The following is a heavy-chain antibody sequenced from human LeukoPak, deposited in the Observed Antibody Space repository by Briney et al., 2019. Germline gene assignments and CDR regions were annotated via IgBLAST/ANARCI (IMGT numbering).Heavy chain of an antibody. CDR3: AKLRRDCSSTSCSDYSKIRVMAPYYFDY. V-gene: IGHV3-23*01. D-gene: IGHD2-2*01. Sequence: GGSLRLSWAASGFTFSSYAMTWVRQAPGKGLEWVSAISGSGSSTYYADSVKGRFTISRDNSKNTLYLQMNSLRAEDTAVYYCAKLRRDCSSTSCSDYSKIRVMAPYYFDYWGQGTLVTVSS. J-gene: IGHJ4*02. CDR1: GFTFSSYA. CDR2: ISGSGSST.